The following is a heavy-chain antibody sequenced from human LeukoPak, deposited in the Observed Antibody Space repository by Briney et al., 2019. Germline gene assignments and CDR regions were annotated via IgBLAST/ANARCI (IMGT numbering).Heavy chain of an antibody. CDR2: INHSGST. CDR3: ARGKSRYDYVWGSYRYPNCYYYYMDV. J-gene: IGHJ6*03. Sequence: SETLSLTCAVYGGSFSGYYWSWIRQPPGKGLEWIGEINHSGSTNYNPSLKSRVTISVDTSKNQFSLKLSSVTAADTAVYYCARGKSRYDYVWGSYRYPNCYYYYMDVWGKGTTVTVSS. D-gene: IGHD3-16*02. V-gene: IGHV4-34*01. CDR1: GGSFSGYY.